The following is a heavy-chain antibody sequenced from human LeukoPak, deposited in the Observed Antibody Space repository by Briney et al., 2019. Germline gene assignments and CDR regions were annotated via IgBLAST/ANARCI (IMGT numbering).Heavy chain of an antibody. CDR2: ISDSGGST. D-gene: IGHD3-10*01. CDR3: AKDRLRVAGGFDY. J-gene: IGHJ4*02. CDR1: GFTFSSYG. V-gene: IGHV3-23*01. Sequence: PGGSLRLSCEASGFTFSSYGMSWVRQAPGKGLEWVSSISDSGGSTYYADSVKGRFTISRDNSKNTLYVQMNSLRAEDMAVYYCAKDRLRVAGGFDYWGQGTLVTVSS.